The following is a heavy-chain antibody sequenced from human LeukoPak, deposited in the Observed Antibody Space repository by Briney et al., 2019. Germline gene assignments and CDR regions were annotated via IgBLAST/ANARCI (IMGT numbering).Heavy chain of an antibody. Sequence: LAGGSLRLSCAASGFTFSSYWMSWVRQAPGKGLEWVANIKQDGSEKYYVDSVKGRFTISRDNAKNSLYLQMNSLRAEDTAVYHCARDPDRDWGSSLYYYYGMDVWGQGTTVTVSS. D-gene: IGHD7-27*01. CDR2: IKQDGSEK. V-gene: IGHV3-7*01. CDR3: ARDPDRDWGSSLYYYYGMDV. CDR1: GFTFSSYW. J-gene: IGHJ6*02.